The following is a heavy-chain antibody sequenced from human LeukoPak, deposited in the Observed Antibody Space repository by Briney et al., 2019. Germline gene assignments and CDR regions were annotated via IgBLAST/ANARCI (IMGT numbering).Heavy chain of an antibody. J-gene: IGHJ4*02. CDR1: GFTFSSYA. CDR2: ISNSGGST. D-gene: IGHD3-10*01. Sequence: GGSLRLSCAASGFTFSSYAMSWVRQAPGKGLECVSVISNSGGSTFYADSVKGRFTIPRDNSKNTLYLQMNSLRAEDTAVYYCAKRASGSGTSLYYFDYWGQGTLVTVSS. V-gene: IGHV3-23*01. CDR3: AKRASGSGTSLYYFDY.